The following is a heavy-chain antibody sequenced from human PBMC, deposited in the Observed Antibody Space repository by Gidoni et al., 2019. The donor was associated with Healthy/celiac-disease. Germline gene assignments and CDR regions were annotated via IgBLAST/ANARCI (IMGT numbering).Heavy chain of an antibody. J-gene: IGHJ6*03. CDR2: ISIVSSYI. CDR3: ARDYEQQLKRNYYYYYYMDV. CDR1: GFTFRSYS. V-gene: IGHV3-21*01. Sequence: EVQLVESGGGLVKPGGSLRLSCAASGFTFRSYSMHWFRQAPGKGLEWVSSISIVSSYIYDVDSVKGRLTISRDNAKNSLYLQRNSLRAEDTAVYYCARDYEQQLKRNYYYYYYMDVGGKGTTVTVSS. D-gene: IGHD6-13*01.